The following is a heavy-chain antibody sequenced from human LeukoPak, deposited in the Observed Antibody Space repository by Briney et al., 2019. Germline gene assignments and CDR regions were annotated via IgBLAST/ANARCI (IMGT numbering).Heavy chain of an antibody. Sequence: GGSLRLSCAASGFTFNSYWMNWVRQAPGEGLEWVANIKRDGSEKYYVDSVKGRFTISRDNAKNSLDLQMNSLRVEDTAVYYCARLGPASSGWPESFDYWGQGTLVTVSS. V-gene: IGHV3-7*03. D-gene: IGHD6-19*01. J-gene: IGHJ4*02. CDR1: GFTFNSYW. CDR2: IKRDGSEK. CDR3: ARLGPASSGWPESFDY.